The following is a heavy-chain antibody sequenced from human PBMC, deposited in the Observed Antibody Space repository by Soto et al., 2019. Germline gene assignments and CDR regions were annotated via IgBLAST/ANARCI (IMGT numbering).Heavy chain of an antibody. D-gene: IGHD2-21*02. CDR2: ISNDGRRK. Sequence: GGSLRLSCAASGFSLSTNTMHWVRQVPGKGLEWVASISNDGRRKYYADFVKGRFTISRDTANNILYLEMNSLRAEDTSLYYCARVATAMTYDFWGQGXQVTVYS. CDR3: ARVATAMTYDF. V-gene: IGHV3-30*04. CDR1: GFSLSTNT. J-gene: IGHJ4*02.